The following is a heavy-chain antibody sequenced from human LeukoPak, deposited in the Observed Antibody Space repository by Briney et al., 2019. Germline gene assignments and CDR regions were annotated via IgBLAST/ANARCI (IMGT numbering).Heavy chain of an antibody. Sequence: GGSLRLSCAASGFTFSSYAMSWVRQAPGKGLEWVSAISGSGGSTYYADSVKGRFTISRDNSKNTLHLQMNSLRAEDTAVYYCAKDSCSGGSCYHDYWGQGTLVTVSS. V-gene: IGHV3-23*01. CDR3: AKDSCSGGSCYHDY. CDR1: GFTFSSYA. D-gene: IGHD2-15*01. J-gene: IGHJ4*02. CDR2: ISGSGGST.